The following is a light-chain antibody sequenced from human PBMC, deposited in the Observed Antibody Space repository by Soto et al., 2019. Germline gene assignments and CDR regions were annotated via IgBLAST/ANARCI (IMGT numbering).Light chain of an antibody. CDR3: QQRTNWPSLFT. V-gene: IGKV3-11*01. CDR1: HSVGTY. J-gene: IGKJ3*01. Sequence: EIVLTQSPATLSLSPGERATLSCRSSHSVGTYLAWYQQKPGQAPRLLIYGSSNRATGIPARFSGSGSGTDFSLTISSLEPEDFAVYYCQQRTNWPSLFTFGPGTKVDSK. CDR2: GSS.